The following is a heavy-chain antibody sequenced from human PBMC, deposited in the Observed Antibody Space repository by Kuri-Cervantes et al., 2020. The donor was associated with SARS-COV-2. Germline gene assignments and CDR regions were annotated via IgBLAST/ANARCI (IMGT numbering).Heavy chain of an antibody. J-gene: IGHJ3*02. D-gene: IGHD2-8*02. CDR2: INHSGST. CDR1: GGSFSGYY. V-gene: IGHV4-34*01. Sequence: GSLRLSCAVYGGSFSGYYWSWIRQPPGKGLEWIGEINHSGSTNHNPSLKSRVTISVDTSKNQFSLKLSSVTAADTAVYYCARGEGIVLVVYALAFDIWGQGTMVTVSS. CDR3: ARGEGIVLVVYALAFDI.